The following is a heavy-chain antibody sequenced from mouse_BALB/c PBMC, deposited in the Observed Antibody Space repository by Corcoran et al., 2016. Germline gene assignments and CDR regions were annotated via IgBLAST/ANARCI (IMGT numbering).Heavy chain of an antibody. CDR3: ARRAYGDDEGFAY. J-gene: IGHJ3*01. V-gene: IGHV8-12*01. Sequence: QVTLKESGPGILQPYQTLSLTCSFSGFSLSTSGMGVSWILQPSGKGMEWMAHIYWDDDKRYNPSLKSRLTISKDTSSNQVVLKITSVDTADTATYYSARRAYGDDEGFAYWGQGTLVTVSA. D-gene: IGHD2-2*01. CDR2: IYWDDDK. CDR1: GFSLSTSGMG.